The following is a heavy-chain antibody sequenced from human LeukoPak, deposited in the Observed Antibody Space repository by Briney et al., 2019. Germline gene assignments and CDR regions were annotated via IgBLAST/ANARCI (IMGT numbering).Heavy chain of an antibody. CDR2: IYYSGST. CDR3: ARHVVSWELLP. D-gene: IGHD1-26*01. V-gene: IGHV4-39*01. Sequence: SETLSLTCTVSGGSISGTYYWGWIRQPPGKGLEWIGSIYYSGSTYYNPSLKSRVTISVDTSKNQFSLKLSSVTAADTAVYYCARHVVSWELLPWGQGTLVTVSS. CDR1: GGSISGTYY. J-gene: IGHJ5*02.